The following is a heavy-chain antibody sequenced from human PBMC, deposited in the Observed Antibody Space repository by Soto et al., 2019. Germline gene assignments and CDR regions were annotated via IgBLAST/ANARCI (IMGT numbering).Heavy chain of an antibody. V-gene: IGHV3-23*01. J-gene: IGHJ4*02. CDR3: AKDLRDWGFFDY. CDR1: GFSFHTYA. Sequence: VQLLESGGGLVQPGGSLRLSCAASGFSFHTYAMGWVRQAPGKGLEWVSSLSGSGGSTNYADSVKGRFTISRDNSKHTLYLQMNNLRAEDTAMYYCAKDLRDWGFFDYWGLGTLVTVSS. CDR2: LSGSGGST. D-gene: IGHD3-16*01.